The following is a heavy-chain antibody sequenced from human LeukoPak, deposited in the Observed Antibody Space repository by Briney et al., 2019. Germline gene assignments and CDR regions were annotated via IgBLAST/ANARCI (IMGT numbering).Heavy chain of an antibody. CDR2: MSSSDDGR. J-gene: IGHJ4*02. D-gene: IGHD1-26*01. Sequence: GGSLRLSCATSGFSFSSYAMSWVRQAPGKGLEWVSAMSSSDDGRYYAASVRGRFTISRDTSRSTLYLQMNSLRAEDTAVYYCARVGVGATQNIDYWGQGTLVTVSS. CDR3: ARVGVGATQNIDY. CDR1: GFSFSSYA. V-gene: IGHV3-23*01.